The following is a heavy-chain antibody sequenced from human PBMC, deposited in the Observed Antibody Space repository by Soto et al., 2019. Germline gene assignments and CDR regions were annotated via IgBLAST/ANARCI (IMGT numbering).Heavy chain of an antibody. Sequence: VSLRLSCAAXGFTFSSYSMNWVRQAPGKGLEWVSSISSSSSYIYYADSVKGRFTISRDNAKNSLYLQMNSLRAEDTAVYYCARAVLEPYSSSSTTDYWGQGTLVTVSS. V-gene: IGHV3-21*01. D-gene: IGHD6-6*01. J-gene: IGHJ4*02. CDR1: GFTFSSYS. CDR3: ARAVLEPYSSSSTTDY. CDR2: ISSSSSYI.